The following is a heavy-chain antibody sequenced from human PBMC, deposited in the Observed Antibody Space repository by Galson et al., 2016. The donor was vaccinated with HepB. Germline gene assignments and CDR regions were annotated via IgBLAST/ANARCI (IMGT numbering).Heavy chain of an antibody. CDR2: IYYGGST. D-gene: IGHD6-19*01. J-gene: IGHJ4*02. CDR1: GGSISNSSYF. Sequence: LSLTCTVSGGSISNSSYFWGWIRQPPGKGLEWIGTIYYGGSTYYNPSLKSRVTISVDTSKNQFSLRLNSVTAADATVYYCATDPGSGVFDYWGQGTLVTVSS. CDR3: ATDPGSGVFDY. V-gene: IGHV4-39*02.